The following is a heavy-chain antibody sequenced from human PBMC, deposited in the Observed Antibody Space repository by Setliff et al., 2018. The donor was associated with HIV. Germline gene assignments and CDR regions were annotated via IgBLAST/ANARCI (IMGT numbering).Heavy chain of an antibody. Sequence: SETLSLTCTASGGPLSGYFWTWIRQTPDKGLEWIGDINHSGTTNYNLSLKSRTTLSLDTSKNQLSLKLTSVVAADTGLYFCARGRDASTWYLSHFYSYYYLDVWGNGTTVTVSS. J-gene: IGHJ6*03. D-gene: IGHD6-13*01. CDR3: ARGRDASTWYLSHFYSYYYLDV. V-gene: IGHV4-34*01. CDR1: GGPLSGYF. CDR2: INHSGTT.